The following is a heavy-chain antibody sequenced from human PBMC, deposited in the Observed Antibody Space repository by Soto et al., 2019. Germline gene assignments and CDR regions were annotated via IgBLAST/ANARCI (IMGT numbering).Heavy chain of an antibody. J-gene: IGHJ4*02. CDR1: GGTFSSYT. D-gene: IGHD6-13*01. CDR3: ARASSSSWWGY. V-gene: IGHV1-69*02. Sequence: ASVKVSCKASGGTFSSYTISWVRQAPGQGLEWMGRIIPILGIANYAQKFQGRVTITADKSTSTAYMELSSLRSEDTAVYYCARASSSSWWGYWGQGTLVTVSS. CDR2: IIPILGIA.